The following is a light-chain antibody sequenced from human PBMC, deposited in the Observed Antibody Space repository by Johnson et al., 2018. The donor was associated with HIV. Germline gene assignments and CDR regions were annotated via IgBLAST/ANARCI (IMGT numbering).Light chain of an antibody. CDR2: DTD. J-gene: IGLJ1*01. V-gene: IGLV1-51*01. CDR3: GTWDSSLSVYV. CDR1: SSNIGNNS. Sequence: QSVLTQPPSVSAAPGQTVTIPCSGNSSNIGNNSVSWCQRLPGTAPKLLIHDTDERPPGIPDRFSGSKSGTSATLGITGLLTGDEAAYYCGTWDSSLSVYVFGTGTKVTVL.